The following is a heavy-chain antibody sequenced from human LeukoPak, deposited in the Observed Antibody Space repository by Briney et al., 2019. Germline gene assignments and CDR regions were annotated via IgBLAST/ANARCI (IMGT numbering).Heavy chain of an antibody. CDR2: IIPIFGTA. CDR1: GYTFTGYY. CDR3: ARGLIRGYDFWSGPSYGMDD. Sequence: SVKVSCKASGYTFTGYYMHWVRQAPGQGLEWMGWIIPIFGTANYAQKFQGRVTITADESTSTAYMELSSLRSEDTAVYYCARGLIRGYDFWSGPSYGMDDWGQGTTVTVSS. V-gene: IGHV1-69*13. J-gene: IGHJ6*02. D-gene: IGHD3-3*01.